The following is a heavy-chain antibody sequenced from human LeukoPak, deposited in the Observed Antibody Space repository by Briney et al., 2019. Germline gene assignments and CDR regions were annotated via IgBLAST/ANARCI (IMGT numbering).Heavy chain of an antibody. J-gene: IGHJ4*02. CDR1: GYSFPSYC. V-gene: IGHV5-51*01. CDR2: IYPGDSDT. CDR3: ARLRGSGTYYKNLDY. Sequence: NLGESLKISCKCSGYSFPSYCIGWVRQVPGKGLEWMGIIYPGDSDTRYSPSFQGQVTISADKSISTAYLQWSSLKASDTTMYYCARLRGSGTYYKNLDYWGQGTLVTVSS. D-gene: IGHD3-10*01.